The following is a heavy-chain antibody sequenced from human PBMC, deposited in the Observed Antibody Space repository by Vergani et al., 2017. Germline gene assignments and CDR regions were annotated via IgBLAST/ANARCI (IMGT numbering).Heavy chain of an antibody. CDR2: ISSSGSTI. CDR3: ARDSTSSLYYYYGMDV. Sequence: QVQLVESGGGLVKPGGSLGLSCAASGFTFSDYYMSWIRQAPGKGLEWVSYISSSGSTIYYADSVKGRFTISRDNAKNSLYLQMNSLRAEDTAVYYCARDSTSSLYYYYGMDVWGQGTTVTVSS. D-gene: IGHD2-2*01. V-gene: IGHV3-11*04. CDR1: GFTFSDYY. J-gene: IGHJ6*02.